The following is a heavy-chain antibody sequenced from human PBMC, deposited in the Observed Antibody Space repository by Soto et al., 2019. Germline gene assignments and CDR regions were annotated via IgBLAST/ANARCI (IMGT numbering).Heavy chain of an antibody. CDR1: GGSISSSVYY. D-gene: IGHD6-6*01. V-gene: IGHV4-39*02. Sequence: QLQLQESGPGLVKPSETLSLTCTVSGGSISSSVYYWGWIRQPPGRGLEWIGIIDYSGATYYNPSLKSRLTMSVDTSKNHFSLNLNSMTAADTAVYYCARRTGSSTYYFDYWGRGTLVTVSS. J-gene: IGHJ4*02. CDR2: IDYSGAT. CDR3: ARRTGSSTYYFDY.